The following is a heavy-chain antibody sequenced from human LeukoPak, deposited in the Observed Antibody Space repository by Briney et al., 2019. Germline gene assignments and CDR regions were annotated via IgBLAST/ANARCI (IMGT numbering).Heavy chain of an antibody. D-gene: IGHD2-2*01. CDR1: GGSISSGDNY. V-gene: IGHV4-30-4*01. Sequence: PSETLSLTRTVSGGSISSGDNYWSWIRQPPGKGLEWIGYIYYSGSTYYNPSLKSRVTISVDTSKNHFSLKLSSVTAADTAVYYCARERPSSTGNWFDPWGQGTLVTVSS. CDR2: IYYSGST. J-gene: IGHJ5*02. CDR3: ARERPSSTGNWFDP.